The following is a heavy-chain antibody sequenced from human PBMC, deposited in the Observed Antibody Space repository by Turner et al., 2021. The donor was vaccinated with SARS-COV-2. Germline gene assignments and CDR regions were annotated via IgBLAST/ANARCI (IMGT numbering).Heavy chain of an antibody. V-gene: IGHV3-7*03. D-gene: IGHD3-3*01. Sequence: EVQLVESGGALVQPGRPLRLSCAASGFTFSSYWMNWVRQAPGKGLEWVATIKQDSSEIYYADAGKGRFTIFRDNAINSLHLQMNSLRAEDTGVYYCARGLFVEDYLVRGTLITVSS. CDR2: IKQDSSEI. CDR1: GFTFSSYW. CDR3: ARGLFVEDY. J-gene: IGHJ4*02.